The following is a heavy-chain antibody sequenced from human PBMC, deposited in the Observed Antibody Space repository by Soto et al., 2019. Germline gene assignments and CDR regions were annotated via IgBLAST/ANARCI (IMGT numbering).Heavy chain of an antibody. D-gene: IGHD3-10*02. V-gene: IGHV3-73*02. CDR2: IKNKADNYAT. J-gene: IGHJ6*02. CDR1: GFTFSGSA. CDR3: SRGELFGVNYGVDV. Sequence: EVQLVESGGGLVQPGGSLKLSCAASGFTFSGSAIHWVRQASGKGLEWVGRIKNKADNYATGYAASVKDRFTIFRDESKNTAYLLMTSLKTEDTAVYYCSRGELFGVNYGVDVWGQGTTVTVSS.